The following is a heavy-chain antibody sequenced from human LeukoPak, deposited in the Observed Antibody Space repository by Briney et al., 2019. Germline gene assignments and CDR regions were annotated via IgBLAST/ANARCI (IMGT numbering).Heavy chain of an antibody. CDR1: GYTFTSYG. V-gene: IGHV1-18*01. Sequence: ASVKVSCKASGYTFTSYGISWVRQAPGQGLEWMGWISAYNGNTNYAQKFQGRVTMTTDTSTSTAYMELRSLRSDDTAVYYCARALSADDFWSGYYSQYFDYWGQGTLVTVSS. CDR2: ISAYNGNT. J-gene: IGHJ4*02. CDR3: ARALSADDFWSGYYSQYFDY. D-gene: IGHD3-3*01.